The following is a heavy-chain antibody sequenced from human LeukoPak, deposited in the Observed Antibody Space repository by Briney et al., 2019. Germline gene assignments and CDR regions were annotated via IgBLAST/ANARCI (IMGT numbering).Heavy chain of an antibody. CDR2: IYTSGST. D-gene: IGHD3-10*01. CDR1: GGSISSGSYY. Sequence: PSETLSLTCTVSGGSISSGSYYWSWIRQPAGKGLEWIGRIYTSGSTNYNPSLKSRVTISVDTSKNQFSLKLSSVTAADTAVYYCARGTWFGELLPLDYWGQGTLVTVSS. J-gene: IGHJ4*02. V-gene: IGHV4-61*02. CDR3: ARGTWFGELLPLDY.